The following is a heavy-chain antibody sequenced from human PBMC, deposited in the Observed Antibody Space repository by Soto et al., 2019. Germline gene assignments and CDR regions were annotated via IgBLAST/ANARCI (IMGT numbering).Heavy chain of an antibody. J-gene: IGHJ4*02. D-gene: IGHD3-22*01. CDR2: VNWNGGST. V-gene: IGHV3-20*04. CDR3: ARATQSYYDTSGYYSYVH. CDR1: GFIFDDYG. Sequence: GGSLRLSCAASGFIFDDYGMSWARQAPGKGLEWVSGVNWNGGSTGYADSVKGRFTISRDNAKNSLYLQMNNLRAEDTAFYFCARATQSYYDTSGYYSYVHWGQGAQVTVSS.